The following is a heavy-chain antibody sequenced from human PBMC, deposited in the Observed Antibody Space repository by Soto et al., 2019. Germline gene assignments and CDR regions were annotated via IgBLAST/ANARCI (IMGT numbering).Heavy chain of an antibody. CDR1: GFSISTPS. Sequence: VQLVESGGGLVQPGGSLRLSCAASGFSISTPSMNWVRQAPGKGLEWVSFISSGNNAIYYADSVKGRFKISRDIAKNSVYLQMNSLRAEDKAVYYCARGGTVSTAWGQGTRVTVSS. CDR3: ARGGTVSTA. D-gene: IGHD4-4*01. CDR2: ISSGNNAI. V-gene: IGHV3-48*01. J-gene: IGHJ5*02.